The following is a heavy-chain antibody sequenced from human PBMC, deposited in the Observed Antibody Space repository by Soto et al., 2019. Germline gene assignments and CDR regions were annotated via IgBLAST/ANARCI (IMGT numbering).Heavy chain of an antibody. CDR2: IYYSGST. V-gene: IGHV4-59*12. Sequence: SETLSLPCTVSGGSISGYYWSWIRQPPGKGLEWIGYIYYSGSTTYNPSLKSPVTISVDTSRNQFSLKLSSVTAADTAVYYCAKVRDDHSYFFDYWGQGTLVTVYS. D-gene: IGHD6-6*01. CDR1: GGSISGYY. J-gene: IGHJ4*02. CDR3: AKVRDDHSYFFDY.